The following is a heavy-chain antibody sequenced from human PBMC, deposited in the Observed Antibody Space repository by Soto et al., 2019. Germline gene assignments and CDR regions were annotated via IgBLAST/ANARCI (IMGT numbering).Heavy chain of an antibody. V-gene: IGHV3-30-3*01. Sequence: PGGSLRLSCAASGFTFSSYAMHWVRQAPGKGLEWVAVISYDGSNKYYADSVKGRFTTSRDNSKNTLYLQMNSLRAEDTAVYYCARGPYHRSFPYSYGMDVWGQGTTVTVSS. CDR3: ARGPYHRSFPYSYGMDV. D-gene: IGHD3-10*01. CDR1: GFTFSSYA. J-gene: IGHJ6*02. CDR2: ISYDGSNK.